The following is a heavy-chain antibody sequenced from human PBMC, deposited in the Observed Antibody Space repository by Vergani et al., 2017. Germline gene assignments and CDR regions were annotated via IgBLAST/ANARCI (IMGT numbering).Heavy chain of an antibody. CDR1: GFTFDDYA. V-gene: IGHV3-9*01. Sequence: EVQLVESGGGLVQPGRSLRLSCAASGFTFDDYAMHWVRQAPGKGLEWVSAVSYSGGATWYAASVKGRFTISRDNFRQTVNLHMNFLIAEDTAIYYCARDKFFPKDVFDLWGQGTLVTVSS. CDR3: ARDKFFPKDVFDL. J-gene: IGHJ3*01. CDR2: VSYSGGAT.